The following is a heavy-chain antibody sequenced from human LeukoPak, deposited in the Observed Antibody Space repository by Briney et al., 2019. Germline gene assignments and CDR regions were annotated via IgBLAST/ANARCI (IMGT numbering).Heavy chain of an antibody. D-gene: IGHD3-16*01. V-gene: IGHV1-46*01. CDR2: SNPSGDST. CDR1: GYTFTNYY. Sequence: ASVKVSCKASGYTFTNYYIHWVRQAPGHGLEWLGISNPSGDSTNYAQKFQGRVTMTRDTSTTTAHMELRNLRSDDTAVYYCARGYSYAFDYWGQGTLVTVSS. J-gene: IGHJ4*02. CDR3: ARGYSYAFDY.